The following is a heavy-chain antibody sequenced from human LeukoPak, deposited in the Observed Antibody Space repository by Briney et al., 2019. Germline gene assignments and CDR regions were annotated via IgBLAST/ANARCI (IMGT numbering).Heavy chain of an antibody. V-gene: IGHV3-7*01. CDR2: IKQDGSEK. J-gene: IGHJ6*03. Sequence: LSGGSLRLSCSASGFTFSSYWMSWVRQAPGKGLEWVANIKQDGSEKYYVDSVKGRFTISRDNAKNSLYLQMNSLRAEDTAVYYCARPPAAIDDPYYYYYYMDVWGKGTTVTVSS. D-gene: IGHD2-2*02. CDR3: ARPPAAIDDPYYYYYYMDV. CDR1: GFTFSSYW.